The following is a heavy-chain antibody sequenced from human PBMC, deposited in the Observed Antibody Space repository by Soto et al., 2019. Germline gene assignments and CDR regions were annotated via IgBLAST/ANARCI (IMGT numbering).Heavy chain of an antibody. CDR3: AREYTYGSNFFDC. V-gene: IGHV4-31*03. D-gene: IGHD5-18*01. CDR1: GVSISSAAYY. Sequence: TSEILSLTCTVSGVSISSAAYYWSWIRQHPGKGLEWIGYVSHSGSTYYNPSLKSRVIISVDTSKNQFSLSLTSVTAADTAVYYCAREYTYGSNFFDCWGQGALVTVSS. CDR2: VSHSGST. J-gene: IGHJ4*02.